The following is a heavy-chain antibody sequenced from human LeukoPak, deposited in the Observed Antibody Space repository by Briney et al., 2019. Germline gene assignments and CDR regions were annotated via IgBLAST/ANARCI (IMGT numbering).Heavy chain of an antibody. CDR1: GFTFSSYS. D-gene: IGHD4-23*01. V-gene: IGHV3-48*01. CDR2: ISSSSSTI. J-gene: IGHJ4*02. Sequence: GGSLRLSCAASGFTFSSYSMNWVRQAPGKGLEWVSYISSSSSTIYYADSVKGRFTISRDNAKNSLYPQMNSLRAEDTAVYYCARDSPYYGGKSLSYWGQGTLVTVSS. CDR3: ARDSPYYGGKSLSY.